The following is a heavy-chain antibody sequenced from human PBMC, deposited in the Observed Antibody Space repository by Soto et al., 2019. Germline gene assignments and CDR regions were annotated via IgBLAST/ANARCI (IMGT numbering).Heavy chain of an antibody. V-gene: IGHV1-2*02. D-gene: IGHD3-3*01. CDR2: INPATGAA. CDR1: GYPVTAYY. J-gene: IGHJ3*02. CDR3: ARGGGVGVAGSAAFDM. Sequence: QLHLVQSGAVVKKPGASVTVSCSASGYPVTAYYMHWVRQAPGRGLEWMGGINPATGAAKYTQTFKGRVTMTRDTSTRTVFMELRGLTSEDTAFFYCARGGGVGVAGSAAFDMWGQGTLVTVSS.